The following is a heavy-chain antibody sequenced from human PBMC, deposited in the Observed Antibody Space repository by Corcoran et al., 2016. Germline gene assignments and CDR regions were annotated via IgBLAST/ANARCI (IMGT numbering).Heavy chain of an antibody. V-gene: IGHV4-39*07. CDR3: ARDVWFDRYWGNWFDP. Sequence: QLHLQESGPGLVKPSETLSLTCVVSGGFIISSISYWGWIRQSPGKGLEWIGNINDNGRTYYNPSLKSRVTISVDTSKNQFSLMLKSVTAADTAFYYCARDVWFDRYWGNWFDPWGQGTLVTVSS. CDR2: INDNGRT. CDR1: GGFIISSISY. J-gene: IGHJ5*02. D-gene: IGHD7-27*01.